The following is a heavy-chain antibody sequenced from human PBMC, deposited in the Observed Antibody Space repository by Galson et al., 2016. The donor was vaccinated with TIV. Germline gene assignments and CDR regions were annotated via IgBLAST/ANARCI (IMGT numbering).Heavy chain of an antibody. CDR1: GAIFNSYA. V-gene: IGHV1-18*01. CDR2: IGTYNGDR. Sequence: SVKVSCKASGAIFNSYAISWVRQAPGQGLEWMGWIGTYNGDRRYAQKFQDRVTMTTDTSTSTAYLEVRSLRSDDTAVYYCARDVRGTWTNMDQWGQGTLVTVSS. D-gene: IGHD1/OR15-1a*01. CDR3: ARDVRGTWTNMDQ. J-gene: IGHJ4*02.